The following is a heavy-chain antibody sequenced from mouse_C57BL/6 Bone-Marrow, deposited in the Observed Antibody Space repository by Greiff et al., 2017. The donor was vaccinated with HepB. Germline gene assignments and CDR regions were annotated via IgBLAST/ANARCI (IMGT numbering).Heavy chain of an antibody. D-gene: IGHD1-1*01. J-gene: IGHJ4*01. Sequence: EVKLMESGPGLVKPSQSLSLTCSVTGYSITSGYYWNWIRQFPGNKLEWMGYISYDGSNNYNPSLKNRISITRDTSKNQFFLKLNSVTTEDTATYYCAREGTTVGYYAMDYWGQGTSVTVSS. V-gene: IGHV3-6*01. CDR3: AREGTTVGYYAMDY. CDR2: ISYDGSN. CDR1: GYSITSGYY.